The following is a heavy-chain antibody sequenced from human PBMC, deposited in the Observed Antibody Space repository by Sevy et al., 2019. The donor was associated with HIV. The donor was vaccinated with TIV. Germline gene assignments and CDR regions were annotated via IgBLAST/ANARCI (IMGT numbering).Heavy chain of an antibody. CDR2: LSFGCGEI. CDR3: AREGWTKPHDY. V-gene: IGHV3-23*01. Sequence: GGSLRLSCAASGFTFNKYSMSWVRQPPGKGLEWVATLSFGCGEIKYADSVKGRFTISRDNSKNSFYLQMNNLRAEDTALYYCAREGWTKPHDYWGQGTLVTVSS. D-gene: IGHD2-15*01. CDR1: GFTFNKYS. J-gene: IGHJ4*02.